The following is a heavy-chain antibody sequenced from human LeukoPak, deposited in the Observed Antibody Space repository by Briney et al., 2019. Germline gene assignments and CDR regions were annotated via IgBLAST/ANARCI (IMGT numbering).Heavy chain of an antibody. CDR3: ARDREFRIAVAGELYYYYYMDV. CDR1: GGSISSGSYY. V-gene: IGHV4-61*02. D-gene: IGHD6-19*01. Sequence: PSQTLSLTCTVSGGSISSGSYYWSWIRQPAGKGLEWIGRIHTSGSTNYNPSLKSRVTMSVDTSKNQFSLKLRSVTAADTAVYYCARDREFRIAVAGELYYYYYMDVWGKGTTVTVSS. J-gene: IGHJ6*03. CDR2: IHTSGST.